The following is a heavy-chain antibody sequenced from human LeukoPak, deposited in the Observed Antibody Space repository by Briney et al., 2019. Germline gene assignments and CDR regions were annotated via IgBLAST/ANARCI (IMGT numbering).Heavy chain of an antibody. V-gene: IGHV4-30-4*08. CDR2: IYYRGST. J-gene: IGHJ5*02. D-gene: IGHD2-2*01. Sequence: PSETLSLTCTVSGGSISSGDYYWSWIRQPPGKGLEWIGYIYYRGSTYHNPSLKSRVTISVDTSKNQFSLKLSSVTAADTAVYYCARTELTVVVPAATNWFDPWGQGTLVTVSS. CDR3: ARTELTVVVPAATNWFDP. CDR1: GGSISSGDYY.